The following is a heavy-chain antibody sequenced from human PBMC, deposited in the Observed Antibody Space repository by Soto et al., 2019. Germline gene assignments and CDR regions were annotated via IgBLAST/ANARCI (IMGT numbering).Heavy chain of an antibody. CDR3: AREDEFDP. CDR2: IIPILGIA. V-gene: IGHV1-69*04. J-gene: IGHJ5*02. Sequence: SVKVSCKASGYTFTSYDINWVRQATGQGLEWMGRIIPILGIANYAQKFQGRVTITADKSTSTAYMELSSLRSEDTAVYYCAREDEFDPWGQGTLVTVSS. CDR1: GYTFTSYD.